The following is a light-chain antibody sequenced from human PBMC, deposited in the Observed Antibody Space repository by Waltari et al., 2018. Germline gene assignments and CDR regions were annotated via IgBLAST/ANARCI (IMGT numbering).Light chain of an antibody. CDR1: QTILFNNMYY. CDR3: QQYYSRVLT. CDR2: WAS. J-gene: IGKJ4*01. V-gene: IGKV4-1*01. Sequence: DIVMTQSPDSLALSLGERATINCKSSQTILFNNMYYLPWYQQKSGQPPKLLIYWASTRESGVPDRFSGSGSGTDFNLTISSLQAEDVAVYYCQQYYSRVLTFGGGTKVEIK.